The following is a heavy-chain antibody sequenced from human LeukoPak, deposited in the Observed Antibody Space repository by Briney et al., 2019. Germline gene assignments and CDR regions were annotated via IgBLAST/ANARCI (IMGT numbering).Heavy chain of an antibody. J-gene: IGHJ5*02. CDR1: GGSISSSSYY. CDR3: ARHAYPPTLTGYCSSTSCQNWFDP. Sequence: NPSETLSLTCTVSGGSISSSSYYWGWIRQPPGKGLEWIGSIYYSGSTYYNPSLKSRVTISVDTSKNQFSLKLSSVTAADTAVYYCARHAYPPTLTGYCSSTSCQNWFDPWGQGTLVAVSS. CDR2: IYYSGST. V-gene: IGHV4-39*01. D-gene: IGHD2-2*01.